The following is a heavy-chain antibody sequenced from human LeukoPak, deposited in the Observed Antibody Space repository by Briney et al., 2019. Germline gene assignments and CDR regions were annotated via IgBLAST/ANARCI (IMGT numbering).Heavy chain of an antibody. V-gene: IGHV1-46*01. J-gene: IGHJ4*02. CDR1: GYTFTGYY. CDR3: ARDGSGYDFYDY. CDR2: INPSGGST. D-gene: IGHD5-12*01. Sequence: PVASVKVSCKASGYTFTGYYMHWVRQAPGQGLEWMGIINPSGGSTSYAQKFQGRVTMTRDMSTSTVYMELSSLRSEDTAVYYCARDGSGYDFYDYWGQGTLVTVSS.